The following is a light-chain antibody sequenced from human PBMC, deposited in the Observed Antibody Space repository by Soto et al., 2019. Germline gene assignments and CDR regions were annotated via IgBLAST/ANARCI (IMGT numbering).Light chain of an antibody. J-gene: IGKJ1*01. V-gene: IGKV3-15*01. CDR1: ESVSSK. Sequence: ELVMTQSTATLSVSPGEGATLSCRASESVSSKLAWYQKKPCQAPRTIIYGASTRATGIPARFSGSGSGTECTLIISSRKYEDSSLYYCKQYNMWMRLFG. CDR2: GAS. CDR3: KQYNMWMRL.